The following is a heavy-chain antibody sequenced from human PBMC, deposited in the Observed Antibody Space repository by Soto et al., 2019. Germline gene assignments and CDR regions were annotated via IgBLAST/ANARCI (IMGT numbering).Heavy chain of an antibody. V-gene: IGHV5-51*01. D-gene: IGHD3-22*01. CDR2: IYPGDSDT. CDR1: GYSFTTDW. J-gene: IGHJ6*02. Sequence: GESLKITWTCSGYSFTTDWIGWVRQMPGKGLEWMGIIYPGDSDTRYSPSFQGQVTISADKSISTAYLQWSSLKASDTAMYYCARGHDSSGYYYYYYGMDVWGQGTTVTVSS. CDR3: ARGHDSSGYYYYYYGMDV.